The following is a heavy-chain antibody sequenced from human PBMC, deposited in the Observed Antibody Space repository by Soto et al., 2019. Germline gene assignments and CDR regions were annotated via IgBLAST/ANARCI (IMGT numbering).Heavy chain of an antibody. J-gene: IGHJ6*01. V-gene: IGHV1-69*12. D-gene: IGHD3-22*01. CDR2: IIPIFDTA. CDR1: GGTFSSYA. CDR3: AGHSSGVPGYYYVMDV. Sequence: QVQLVQSGAEVKKPGSSVKVSCKASGGTFSSYAISWVRQAPGQGLEWMGGIIPIFDTADYAQKFQGRATITADESPNTAYMELSSLRSEDTAVYYCAGHSSGVPGYYYVMDVLGQGTTVTVSS.